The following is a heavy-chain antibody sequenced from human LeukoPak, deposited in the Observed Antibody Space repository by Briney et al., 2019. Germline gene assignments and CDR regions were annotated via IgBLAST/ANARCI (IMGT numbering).Heavy chain of an antibody. CDR2: IWYGGSNK. CDR1: GFTFSSYG. D-gene: IGHD6-6*01. J-gene: IGHJ4*02. V-gene: IGHV3-30*02. CDR3: AKESGIEYSTPMALDY. Sequence: GGSLRLSCAASGFTFSSYGMHWVRQAPGKGLEWVAVIWYGGSNKYYADSVKGRFTISRDNSKNTLYLQMNSLRAEDTAVYYCAKESGIEYSTPMALDYWGQGTLVTVSS.